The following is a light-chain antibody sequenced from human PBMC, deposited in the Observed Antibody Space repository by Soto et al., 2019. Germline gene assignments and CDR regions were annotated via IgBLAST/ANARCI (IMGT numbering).Light chain of an antibody. Sequence: EIVMTQSPATLSVSPGERATLSCRASQSVSSNLAWYQQKPGQAPRLLIYRASTRATGVPARFSGSGSGTEFTLTISSLQSEDFAGYYCQQYNNWPPLTFGGGTKVEIK. CDR3: QQYNNWPPLT. CDR2: RAS. V-gene: IGKV3-15*01. CDR1: QSVSSN. J-gene: IGKJ4*01.